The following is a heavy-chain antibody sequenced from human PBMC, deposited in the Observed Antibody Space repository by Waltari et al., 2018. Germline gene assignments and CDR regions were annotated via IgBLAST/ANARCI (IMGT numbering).Heavy chain of an antibody. CDR1: NFTFSRYW. CDR3: ARGGSYINS. CDR2: IRHDGDAK. D-gene: IGHD3-16*01. Sequence: DVQLVESGGGAVQPGGSLRLSGVASNFTFSRYWMSWGRQAPGKGLEWVANIRHDGDAKDYVDSVKGRFTISRDNAENSLFLQMNSLKAEDTAVYYCARGGSYINSWGQGTRVTVSS. J-gene: IGHJ5*02. V-gene: IGHV3-7*04.